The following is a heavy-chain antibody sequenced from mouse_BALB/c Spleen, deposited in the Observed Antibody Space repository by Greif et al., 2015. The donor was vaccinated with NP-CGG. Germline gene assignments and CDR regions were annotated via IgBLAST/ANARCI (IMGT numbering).Heavy chain of an antibody. CDR2: INSNGGST. CDR3: ARDPLYAMDY. CDR1: GFTFSSYG. V-gene: IGHV5-6-3*01. Sequence: EVKLVESGGGLVQPGGSLKLSCAASGFTFSSYGMSWVRQTPDKRLELVATINSNGGSTYYPDSVKGRFTISRDNAKNTLYLQMSSLKSEDTAMYYCARDPLYAMDYWGQGTSVTVSS. J-gene: IGHJ4*01.